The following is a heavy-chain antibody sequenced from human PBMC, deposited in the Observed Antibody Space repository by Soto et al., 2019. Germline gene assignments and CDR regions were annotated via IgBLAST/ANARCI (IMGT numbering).Heavy chain of an antibody. CDR3: VRVVWGVPAPGTSGWFDP. CDR1: GDSISGSNW. J-gene: IGHJ5*02. Sequence: QVQLQESGPGLVKPSGTLSLTCAVSGDSISGSNWWSWVRQSPGKGLEWIGEIYHSGNTNYNPSLKGRATISVAKAKNQFSLRLNSVTAADTAVDYCVRVVWGVPAPGTSGWFDPWGQGTLVTVSS. V-gene: IGHV4-4*02. CDR2: IYHSGNT. D-gene: IGHD6-13*01.